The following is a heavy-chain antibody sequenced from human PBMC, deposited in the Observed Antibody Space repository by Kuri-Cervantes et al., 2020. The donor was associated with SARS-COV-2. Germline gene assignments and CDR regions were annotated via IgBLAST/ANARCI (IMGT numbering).Heavy chain of an antibody. J-gene: IGHJ6*02. Sequence: GESLKISCAASGFTFSSYWMHWVRQAPGKGLVWVSRINSDGSSTSYADSVKGRFTISRDNSKNTLYLQMNSLRSEDTAVYYCARDETLGIAAAGTYYYYYYGMDVWGQGTTVTVSS. D-gene: IGHD6-13*01. V-gene: IGHV3-74*01. CDR1: GFTFSSYW. CDR3: ARDETLGIAAAGTYYYYYYGMDV. CDR2: INSDGSST.